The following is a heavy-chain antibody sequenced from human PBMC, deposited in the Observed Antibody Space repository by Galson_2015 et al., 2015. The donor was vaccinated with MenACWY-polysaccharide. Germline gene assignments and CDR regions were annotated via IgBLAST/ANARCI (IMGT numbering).Heavy chain of an antibody. CDR3: TRDGHPLPYYYYCMDV. Sequence: SLRLSCAASGFTFGDYAMSWFRQAPGQGLEWEGFIRSKAYGGTTEYAASVKGRFTISREDSKSIAYLQMNSLKTEDAAVYYCTRDGHPLPYYYYCMDVWGQGTTVTVSS. D-gene: IGHD2-15*01. CDR1: GFTFGDYA. J-gene: IGHJ6*02. V-gene: IGHV3-49*03. CDR2: IRSKAYGGTT.